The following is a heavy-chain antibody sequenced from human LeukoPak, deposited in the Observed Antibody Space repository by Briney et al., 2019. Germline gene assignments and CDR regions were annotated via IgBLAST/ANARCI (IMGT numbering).Heavy chain of an antibody. CDR1: GGTFSSYA. V-gene: IGHV1-69*06. J-gene: IGHJ3*02. D-gene: IGHD2-2*01. CDR2: IIPIFGTA. CDR3: ARGDVVVPAAFLHAFDI. Sequence: SVKVSFKASGGTFSSYAISWVRQAPGQGLEWMGGIIPIFGTANYAQKFQGRVTITADKSTSTAYMELSSLRSEDTAVYYCARGDVVVPAAFLHAFDIWGQGTMATVSS.